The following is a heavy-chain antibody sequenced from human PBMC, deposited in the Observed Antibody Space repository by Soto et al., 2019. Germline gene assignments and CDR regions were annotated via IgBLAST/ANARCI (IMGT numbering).Heavy chain of an antibody. CDR3: ARVGYCSGGSCYPHFDC. Sequence: GESLKISCKGSGYSFTSYWIGWVRQMPGKGLEWMGIIYPGDSDTRYSPSFQGQVTISADKSISTAYLQWSSLKASDTAMYYCARVGYCSGGSCYPHFDCWGQGTLVTVSS. CDR2: IYPGDSDT. J-gene: IGHJ4*02. CDR1: GYSFTSYW. V-gene: IGHV5-51*01. D-gene: IGHD2-15*01.